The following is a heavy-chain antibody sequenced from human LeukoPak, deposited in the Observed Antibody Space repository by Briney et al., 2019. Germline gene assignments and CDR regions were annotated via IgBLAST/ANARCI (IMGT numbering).Heavy chain of an antibody. V-gene: IGHV3-33*01. J-gene: IGHJ4*02. Sequence: PGGSLRLSCAASGFTFSSYGMHWVRQAPGKGLEWVALIWYDGSNKYYADSVKGRFTISRDNSQNTLNLQMNSLRDEDTAVYYCARAGLGAAADVWGQGTLVTVSS. D-gene: IGHD6-13*01. CDR3: ARAGLGAAADV. CDR2: IWYDGSNK. CDR1: GFTFSSYG.